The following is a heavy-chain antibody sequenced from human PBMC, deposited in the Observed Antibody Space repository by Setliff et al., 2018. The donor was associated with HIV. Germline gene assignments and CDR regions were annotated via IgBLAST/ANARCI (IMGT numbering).Heavy chain of an antibody. Sequence: SETLSLTCAVYNGSFSGYYWTWIRQPPGKGLEWIGEINHSGSTNYSPSLKSRVTISVDASRNQFSLKLSSVTAADTAVYYCARGAAARWFDYWGQGTLVTVSS. D-gene: IGHD6-13*01. V-gene: IGHV4-34*01. CDR3: ARGAAARWFDY. J-gene: IGHJ4*02. CDR1: NGSFSGYY. CDR2: INHSGST.